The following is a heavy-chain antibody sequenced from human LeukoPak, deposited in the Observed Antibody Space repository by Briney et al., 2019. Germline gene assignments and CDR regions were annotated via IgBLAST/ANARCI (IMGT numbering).Heavy chain of an antibody. J-gene: IGHJ4*02. CDR1: GGSISSYY. V-gene: IGHV4-4*07. Sequence: SETLSLTCTVSGGSISSYYWSWIRQPAGKGLEWIGRIYTSGSTNYNPSLKSRVTMSADTSKNQFPLKLSSVTAADTAVYYCARTRDFWSGPYYFDYWGQGTLVTVSS. D-gene: IGHD3-3*01. CDR3: ARTRDFWSGPYYFDY. CDR2: IYTSGST.